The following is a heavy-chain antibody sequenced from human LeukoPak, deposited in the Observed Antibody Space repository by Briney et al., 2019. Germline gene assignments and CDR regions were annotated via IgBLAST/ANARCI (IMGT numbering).Heavy chain of an antibody. CDR3: ARFIYYDTSGYIAQLDH. V-gene: IGHV3-33*01. D-gene: IGHD3-22*01. CDR1: GFTFSSYG. J-gene: IGHJ4*02. CDR2: MWYDGSNK. Sequence: GGSLRLSCATSGFTFSSYGMHWVRQAPGKGLEWVAVMWYDGSNKYYADSVKGRFTISRDNSKNTLYLQMNSLRAEDTAVYYCARFIYYDTSGYIAQLDHWGQGTLVTVSS.